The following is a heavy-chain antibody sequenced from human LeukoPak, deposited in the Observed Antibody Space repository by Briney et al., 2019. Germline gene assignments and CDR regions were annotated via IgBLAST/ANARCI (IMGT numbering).Heavy chain of an antibody. CDR1: GFTFSSYA. J-gene: IGHJ4*02. CDR3: ASFSYCSSTSCYAGSDY. V-gene: IGHV3-30-3*01. Sequence: GRSLRLSCAASGFTFSSYAMHWVRQAPGKGLEWVAVISYDGSNKYYADSVKGRFTISRDNSKNTLYLQMNSLRAEDTAVYYCASFSYCSSTSCYAGSDYWGQGTLVTVSS. D-gene: IGHD2-2*01. CDR2: ISYDGSNK.